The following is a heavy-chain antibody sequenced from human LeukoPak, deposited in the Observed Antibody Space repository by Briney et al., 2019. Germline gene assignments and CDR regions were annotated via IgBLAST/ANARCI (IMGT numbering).Heavy chain of an antibody. J-gene: IGHJ6*03. CDR2: INPNSGGT. CDR1: GYTFTGYY. CDR3: ARRREEATVTTGSCGAYYYDYYMDV. D-gene: IGHD4-17*01. V-gene: IGHV1-2*02. Sequence: ASVKVSCKDSGYTFTGYYMQWVRQAPGQGLEWMGWINPNSGGTNYAQKFQGRVTMTRDTSISTAYMELSRLRSDDTAVYYCARRREEATVTTGSCGAYYYDYYMDVWGKGTTVTVSS.